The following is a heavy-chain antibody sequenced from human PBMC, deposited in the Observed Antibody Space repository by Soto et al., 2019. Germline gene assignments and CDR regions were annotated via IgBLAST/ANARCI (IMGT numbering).Heavy chain of an antibody. CDR2: IYYSGST. CDR1: GGSISSGGYY. D-gene: IGHD6-19*01. V-gene: IGHV4-31*03. Sequence: QVQLQESGPGLVKPSQTLSLTCTVSGGSISSGGYYWSWIRQHPGKGLEWIGYIYYSGSTYYNPSLKSRVTISVDTSKNQFSLKLSSVTAADTAVYYCARDSPQRSGWPATLDYWGQGTLVTVSS. CDR3: ARDSPQRSGWPATLDY. J-gene: IGHJ4*02.